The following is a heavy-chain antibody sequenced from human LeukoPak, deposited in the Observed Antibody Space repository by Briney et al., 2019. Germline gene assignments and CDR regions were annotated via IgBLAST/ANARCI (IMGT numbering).Heavy chain of an antibody. D-gene: IGHD1-7*01. CDR1: GGSISSSGYY. J-gene: IGHJ4*02. CDR2: IYYSEST. Sequence: SETLSLTCTVSGGSISSSGYYWGWIRQPPGKGLEWFGGIYYSESTYYNPSLKSRLTISVDTSKNQFSLKLSSVTAAETAVYYCAGIYNWSYYYFDYGGQGTLVTVSS. CDR3: AGIYNWSYYYFDY. V-gene: IGHV4-39*01.